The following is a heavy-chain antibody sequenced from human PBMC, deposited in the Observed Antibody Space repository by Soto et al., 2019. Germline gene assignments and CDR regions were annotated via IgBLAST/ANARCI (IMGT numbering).Heavy chain of an antibody. Sequence: QVQLVQSGAEVKKPGSSVKVSCKASGGTFSSYTISWVRQAPGQGLEWMGRIIPILGIANYAQKFQGRVTITADKSTSTAYMELSSLRSEDTAVYYCARDLSPGSSWYYYYYGMDVWGQGTTVTVSS. CDR2: IIPILGIA. CDR3: ARDLSPGSSWYYYYYGMDV. J-gene: IGHJ6*02. V-gene: IGHV1-69*08. CDR1: GGTFSSYT. D-gene: IGHD6-13*01.